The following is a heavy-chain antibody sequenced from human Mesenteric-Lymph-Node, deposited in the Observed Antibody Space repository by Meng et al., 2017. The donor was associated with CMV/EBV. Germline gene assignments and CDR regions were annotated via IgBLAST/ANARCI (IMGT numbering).Heavy chain of an antibody. J-gene: IGHJ6*02. CDR2: IYSDGTT. D-gene: IGHD2-2*01. Sequence: GESLKISCAASGFTFDSCAMSWVRQAPGKGLEWVSVIYSDGTTYCADSVKGRFTISRDNTKNSMYLQMNSLRAEDTAVYYCVRDRPGSTRYYYYGMDVWGQGTTVTVSS. CDR3: VRDRPGSTRYYYYGMDV. V-gene: IGHV3-66*01. CDR1: GFTFDSCA.